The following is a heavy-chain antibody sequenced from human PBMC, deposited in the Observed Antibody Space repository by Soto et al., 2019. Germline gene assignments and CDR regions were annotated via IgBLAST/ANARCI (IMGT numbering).Heavy chain of an antibody. D-gene: IGHD6-13*01. CDR2: IWYDGSNK. V-gene: IGHV3-33*01. J-gene: IGHJ4*02. Sequence: QVQLVESGGGVVQPGRSLRLSCAASGFTFSSYGMHWVRQAPGKGLEWVAVIWYDGSNKYYADSVKGRFTISRDNSKNKLYLQMNSLRAEDTAVYYCARDQKLRPFDYWGQGTLVTVSS. CDR1: GFTFSSYG. CDR3: ARDQKLRPFDY.